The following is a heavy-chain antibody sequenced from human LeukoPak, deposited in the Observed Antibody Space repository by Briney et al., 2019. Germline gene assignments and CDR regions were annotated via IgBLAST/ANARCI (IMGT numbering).Heavy chain of an antibody. CDR3: ARSTGGWSYFDH. J-gene: IGHJ4*02. V-gene: IGHV4-59*01. CDR1: GGSISSNY. Sequence: PSETLSLTCTVSGGSISSNYWSWIRQPPGKGLEWIGYIYDSGSTNYNPSLNSRATTSEDMSKNQFSLKVRSVTAADTAVYYCARSTGGWSYFDHWGQGILVTVSS. CDR2: IYDSGST. D-gene: IGHD6-19*01.